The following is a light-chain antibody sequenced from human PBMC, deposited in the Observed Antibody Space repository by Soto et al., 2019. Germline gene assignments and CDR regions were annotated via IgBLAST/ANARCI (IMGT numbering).Light chain of an antibody. CDR3: QQRSNWPPT. J-gene: IGKJ1*01. CDR1: QSVSSY. Sequence: EIVLTQSPATLSLSPGERATLSCRASQSVSSYLAWYQQKPGQAPRLLIYDASNRATGIPARFSGSGSGTDVTLTSSSLEPEDFAVYYCQQRSNWPPTFGQGTKVEIK. CDR2: DAS. V-gene: IGKV3-11*01.